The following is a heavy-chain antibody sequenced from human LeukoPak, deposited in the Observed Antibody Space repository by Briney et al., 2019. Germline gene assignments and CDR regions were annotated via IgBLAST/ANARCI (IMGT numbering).Heavy chain of an antibody. CDR1: GFTFSSYG. V-gene: IGHV3-30*18. CDR2: ISYDGSNK. CDR3: AKAPIGYSYGYHYFDC. Sequence: PGGSLRLSCAASGFTFSSYGMHWVRQAPGEGLEWVAVISYDGSNKYYADSVKGRFTISRDSSKNTLYLQMNSLRAEDTAVYYCAKAPIGYSYGYHYFDCWGQGTLVTVSS. J-gene: IGHJ4*02. D-gene: IGHD5-18*01.